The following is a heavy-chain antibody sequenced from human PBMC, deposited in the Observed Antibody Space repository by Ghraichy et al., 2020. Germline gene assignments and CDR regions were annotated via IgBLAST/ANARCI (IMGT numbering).Heavy chain of an antibody. V-gene: IGHV3-53*01. J-gene: IGHJ4*02. CDR2: FYVSGST. Sequence: LSLTCAASGFSVSTKYMSWVRQAPGKGLEWVSVFYVSGSTYYTDSVRGRFTLSRDSSTNTIYLQMNSLRADDTALYYCARGDGYNFWNYWGQGTLVTVSS. CDR1: GFSVSTKY. D-gene: IGHD5-24*01. CDR3: ARGDGYNFWNY.